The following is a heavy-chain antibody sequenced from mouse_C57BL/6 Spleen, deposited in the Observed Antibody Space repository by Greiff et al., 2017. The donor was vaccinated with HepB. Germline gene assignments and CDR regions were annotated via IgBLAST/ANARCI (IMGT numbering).Heavy chain of an antibody. CDR3: ARFTTDYYAMDY. D-gene: IGHD1-1*01. CDR2: IYPRSGNT. V-gene: IGHV1-81*01. J-gene: IGHJ4*01. Sequence: QVHVKQSGAELARPGASVKLSCKASGYTFTSYGISWVKQRTGQGLEWIGEIYPRSGNTYYNEKFKGKATLTADKSSSTAYMELRSLTSEDSAVYFCARFTTDYYAMDYWGQGTSVTVSS. CDR1: GYTFTSYG.